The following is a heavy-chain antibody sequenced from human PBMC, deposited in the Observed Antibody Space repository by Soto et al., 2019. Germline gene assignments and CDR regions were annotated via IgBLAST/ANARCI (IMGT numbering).Heavy chain of an antibody. CDR3: AEDNEVYAASAGYFDY. D-gene: IGHD2-15*01. CDR2: ISGSGSTT. CDR1: GFTFSNFA. J-gene: IGHJ4*02. V-gene: IGHV3-23*01. Sequence: EVQLLESGGGSEQPGGSLRLSCAASGFTFSNFAMGWVRQAPGKGLEWVSTISGSGSTTYYADSVKARFTISRDNSRNTVFLQMRSLRAEDTAVYFCAEDNEVYAASAGYFDYWGQGALVTVSS.